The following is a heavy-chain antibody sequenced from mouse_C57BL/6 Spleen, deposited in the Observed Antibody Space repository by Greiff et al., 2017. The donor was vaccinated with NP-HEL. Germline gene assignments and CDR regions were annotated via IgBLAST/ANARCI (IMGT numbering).Heavy chain of an antibody. J-gene: IGHJ2*01. D-gene: IGHD2-5*01. CDR3: AKSSKTGDY. Sequence: EVNVVESGGGLVKPGGSLKLSCAASGFTFSSYTMSWVRQTPEKRLEWVATISGGGGNTYYPDSVKGRFTITRDNAKNTLYLQMSSLRSEDTALYYCAKSSKTGDYWGQGTTLTVSS. V-gene: IGHV5-9*01. CDR1: GFTFSSYT. CDR2: ISGGGGNT.